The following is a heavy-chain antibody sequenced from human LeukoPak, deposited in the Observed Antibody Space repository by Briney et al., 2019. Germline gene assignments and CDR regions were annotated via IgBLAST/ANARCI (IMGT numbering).Heavy chain of an antibody. CDR2: IWSTGST. CDR1: GFTVSSNY. CDR3: ARDAVDTANAV. Sequence: GGSLRLSCAAPGFTVSSNYMSWVRQAPGKGLEWVSVIWSTGSTFYADSVKGRFTISRDNSKNTLYLQMNSLRAEDTAVYYCARDAVDTANAVWGQGTTVTVSS. D-gene: IGHD5-18*01. V-gene: IGHV3-53*01. J-gene: IGHJ6*02.